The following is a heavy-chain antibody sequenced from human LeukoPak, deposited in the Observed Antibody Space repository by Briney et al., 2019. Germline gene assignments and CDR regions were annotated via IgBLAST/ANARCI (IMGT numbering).Heavy chain of an antibody. CDR3: ASGLELDY. J-gene: IGHJ4*02. Sequence: SGGSLRLSCAASGFTFRSYWMRWVRQAPGKGLEWVANIKQDGSEKNYVDSVKGRFTISRDNATNSLYLQMNSLRAEDTAVYYCASGLELDYWGQGTLVTVSS. V-gene: IGHV3-7*03. CDR2: IKQDGSEK. CDR1: GFTFRSYW.